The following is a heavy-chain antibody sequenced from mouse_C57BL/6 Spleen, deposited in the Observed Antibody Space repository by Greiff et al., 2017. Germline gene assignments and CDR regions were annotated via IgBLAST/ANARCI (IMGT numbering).Heavy chain of an antibody. CDR1: GFNIQDYY. D-gene: IGHD1-1*01. Sequence: EVMLVESGAELVKPGASVKLSCTASGFNIQDYYMHWVKQRTEQGLEWIGRIDHEDGETKYAPNFQGMDTITADTSSNTAYLQLSSLTSENTAVYYCARNYYGSEDYWGKGTTLTVSS. CDR3: ARNYYGSEDY. CDR2: IDHEDGET. J-gene: IGHJ2*01. V-gene: IGHV14-2*01.